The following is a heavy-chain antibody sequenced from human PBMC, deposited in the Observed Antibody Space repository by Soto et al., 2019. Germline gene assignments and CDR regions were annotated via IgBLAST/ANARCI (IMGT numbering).Heavy chain of an antibody. D-gene: IGHD4-4*01. CDR3: ARDPAIYSGKFDYGLDV. Sequence: GGSLRLSCAVSGFTFSSYEMNWVRQAAGKGREWVSYIGTSGKTIYYADSVRGRFTISRDNAKNSLYLQMNSLRAEDTAVYFCARDPAIYSGKFDYGLDVWGRGTTVTVSS. V-gene: IGHV3-48*03. J-gene: IGHJ6*02. CDR2: IGTSGKTI. CDR1: GFTFSSYE.